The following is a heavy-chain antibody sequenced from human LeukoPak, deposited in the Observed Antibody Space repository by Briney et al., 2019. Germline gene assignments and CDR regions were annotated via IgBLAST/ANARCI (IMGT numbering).Heavy chain of an antibody. CDR2: ISYDGSNK. CDR1: GFTFSSFA. Sequence: PGGSLRLSCAASGFTFSSFAMHWVRQAPGKGLEWVAVISYDGSNKYYADSVKGRFTISRDNSKNTLYLQMNSLRAEDTAVYYCARSSVSLRQATGDYNYMDVWGKGTTVTVSS. V-gene: IGHV3-30-3*01. CDR3: ARSSVSLRQATGDYNYMDV. D-gene: IGHD4-23*01. J-gene: IGHJ6*03.